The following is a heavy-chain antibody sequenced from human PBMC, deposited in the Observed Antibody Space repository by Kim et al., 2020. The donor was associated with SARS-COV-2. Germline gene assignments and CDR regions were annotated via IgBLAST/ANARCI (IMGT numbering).Heavy chain of an antibody. Sequence: SETLSLTCTASGGSISSYYWSWIRQPPGKGLEWIGHIYYSGSTNYNPSLKSRVTISVDTSTNQFSLKLSSGTAADTAVYYCASDVGGMDVWGQGTTVTVSS. CDR3: ASDVGGMDV. CDR2: IYYSGST. J-gene: IGHJ6*02. V-gene: IGHV4-59*08. CDR1: GGSISSYY. D-gene: IGHD1-26*01.